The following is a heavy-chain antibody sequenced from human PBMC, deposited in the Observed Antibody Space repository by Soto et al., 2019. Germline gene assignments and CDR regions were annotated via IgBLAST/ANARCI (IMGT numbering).Heavy chain of an antibody. CDR3: EKHLLGDGAEYFED. CDR2: IGGSGKFT. CDR1: GLKFISYA. V-gene: IGHV3-23*01. Sequence: EVQLLESGGGLAQPGGSLRLSCAATGLKFISYAMSWVRQAPGKGLEWVSGIGGSGKFTHYADSVKGRFTLTRDNSNHTLFLQMDSLRADDKAVYYCEKHLLGDGAEYFEDWGQCTLVTVYS. D-gene: IGHD3-16*01. J-gene: IGHJ1*01.